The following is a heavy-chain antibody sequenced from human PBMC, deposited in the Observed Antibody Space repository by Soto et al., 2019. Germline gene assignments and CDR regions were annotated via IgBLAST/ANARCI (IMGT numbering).Heavy chain of an antibody. D-gene: IGHD3-16*02. V-gene: IGHV4-39*01. CDR2: IYYSGST. CDR1: GGSISSNSYY. J-gene: IGHJ4*02. CDR3: ARQLYDYVWGSYRYPDY. Sequence: QLQLQESGPGLVKPSETLSLTCTVSGGSISSNSYYWGWIRQPPGKGLEWIGSIYYSGSTYYNPSLKSRVTISVDTSKNQFSLKLSSVTAADTAVYYCARQLYDYVWGSYRYPDYWGQGTLVTVSS.